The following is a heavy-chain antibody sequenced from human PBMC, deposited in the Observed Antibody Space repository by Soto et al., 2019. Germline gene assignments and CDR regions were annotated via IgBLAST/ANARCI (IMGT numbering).Heavy chain of an antibody. Sequence: EVQLVESGGGLVKPGGSLRLSCAASGFTFSSYSMNWVRQAPGKGLEWVSSISSSSSYIYYADSVKGRFTISRDNAKNSLYLQMNSLRAEDTAVYYCARDGGKWEPLDYWGQGTLVTVSS. CDR1: GFTFSSYS. CDR3: ARDGGKWEPLDY. V-gene: IGHV3-21*01. CDR2: ISSSSSYI. J-gene: IGHJ4*02. D-gene: IGHD1-26*01.